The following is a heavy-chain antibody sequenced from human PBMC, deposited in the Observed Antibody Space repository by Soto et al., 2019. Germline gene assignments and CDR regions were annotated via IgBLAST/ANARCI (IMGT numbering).Heavy chain of an antibody. J-gene: IGHJ5*01. CDR1: GFTFSSYA. CDR2: ISGSGGST. CDR3: ARDGIGGTTLRGYLAS. V-gene: IGHV3-23*01. D-gene: IGHD2-15*01. Sequence: SLRLSCAASGFTFSSYAMTWVRQAPGKGLEWGSAISGSGGSTYYADSVKGRFTISRDNSKNTLYLEMNSLRAEDTAVYYCARDGIGGTTLRGYLASWGHGNLVTASS.